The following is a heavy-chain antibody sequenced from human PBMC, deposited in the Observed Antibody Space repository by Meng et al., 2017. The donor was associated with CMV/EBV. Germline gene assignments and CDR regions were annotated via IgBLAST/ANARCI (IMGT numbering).Heavy chain of an antibody. CDR2: INPNSGGT. J-gene: IGHJ4*02. D-gene: IGHD6-13*01. Sequence: KASGYTFTGYYMHWVRQAPGQGLEWMGWINPNSGGTNYAQKFQGRVTMTRDTSISTAYMELSRLRSDDTAVYYCARDRGSWLREIDYWGQGTLVTVSS. V-gene: IGHV1-2*02. CDR1: GYTFTGYY. CDR3: ARDRGSWLREIDY.